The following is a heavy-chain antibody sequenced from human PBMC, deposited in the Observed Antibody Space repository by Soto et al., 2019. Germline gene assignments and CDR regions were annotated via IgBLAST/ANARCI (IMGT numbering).Heavy chain of an antibody. CDR1: GGSISSYY. D-gene: IGHD6-19*01. Sequence: PSETLSLTCTVSGGSISSYYWNWIRQSPSRGLEWLGGTYYRSQWYSDYGASVRGRIIINPDPSKNQFSLQLNSVTPEGTAVYYCARYGSAWYLDSWGQGSLVTVSS. V-gene: IGHV6-1*01. CDR2: TYYRSQWYS. J-gene: IGHJ4*02. CDR3: ARYGSAWYLDS.